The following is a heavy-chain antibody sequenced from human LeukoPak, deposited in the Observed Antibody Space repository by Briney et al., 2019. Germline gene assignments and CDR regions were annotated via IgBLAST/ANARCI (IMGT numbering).Heavy chain of an antibody. V-gene: IGHV1-18*01. D-gene: IGHD3-22*01. CDR2: ISAYNGNT. J-gene: IGHJ4*02. Sequence: ASVKVSCKASGYTFTSYGFTWVRQAPGQGLEWMGWISAYNGNTNYAQKLQGRVTMTTDTSTSTAYMELRSLRSDDTAVYYCARNDYYDSSGYYYFHYWGQGTLVTVSS. CDR3: ARNDYYDSSGYYYFHY. CDR1: GYTFTSYG.